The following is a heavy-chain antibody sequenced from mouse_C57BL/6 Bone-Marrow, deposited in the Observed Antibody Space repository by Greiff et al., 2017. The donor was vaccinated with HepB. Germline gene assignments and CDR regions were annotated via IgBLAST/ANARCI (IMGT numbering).Heavy chain of an antibody. J-gene: IGHJ1*03. Sequence: EVKLQQSGPGLVKPSQSLSLTCSVTGYSITSGYYWNWIRQFPGNKLEWMGYISYDGSNNYNPSLKNRISITRDTSKNQFFLKLNSVTTEDTATNYCGRRTGWEDWYFDGRGTGTTVTVPS. CDR2: ISYDGSN. CDR3: GRRTGWEDWYFDG. D-gene: IGHD2-3*01. V-gene: IGHV3-6*01. CDR1: GYSITSGYY.